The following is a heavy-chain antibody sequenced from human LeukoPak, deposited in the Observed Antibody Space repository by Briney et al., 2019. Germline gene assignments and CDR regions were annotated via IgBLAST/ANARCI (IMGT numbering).Heavy chain of an antibody. J-gene: IGHJ4*02. CDR3: ARGPEKDYDFWSGYYYYFDY. Sequence: NPSETLSLTCAVYGGSFSGYYWSWIRQPPGKGLEWIGEINHSGSTNYNPSLKSRVTISVDTSKNQSSLKLSSVTAADTAVYYCARGPEKDYDFWSGYYYYFDYWGQGTRVTVSS. V-gene: IGHV4-34*01. CDR1: GGSFSGYY. D-gene: IGHD3-3*01. CDR2: INHSGST.